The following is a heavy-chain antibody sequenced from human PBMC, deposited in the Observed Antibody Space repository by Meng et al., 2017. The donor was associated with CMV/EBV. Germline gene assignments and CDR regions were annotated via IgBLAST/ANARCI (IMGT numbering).Heavy chain of an antibody. J-gene: IGHJ6*02. CDR2: MNPNSGNT. CDR3: ARRKSAYYYYGMDV. V-gene: IGHV1-8*01. CDR1: GYTFTSYD. Sequence: ASVNSCKASGYTFTSYDINWVRQATGQGLEWMGWMNPNSGNTGYAQKFQGRVTMTRNTSISTAYMELSSLRSEDTAVYYCARRKSAYYYYGMDVWGQGTTVTVSS.